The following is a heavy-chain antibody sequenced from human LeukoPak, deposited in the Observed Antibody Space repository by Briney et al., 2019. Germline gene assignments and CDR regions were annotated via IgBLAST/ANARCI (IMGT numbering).Heavy chain of an antibody. J-gene: IGHJ4*02. Sequence: GGSLRLSCAASGFTLSSYEVNWVRQAPGKGLAWVSYISTSGSTKYYADSVKGRFTISRDKAENSLYLQMNSLRAEDTAVYYCARRYCSSTSCTLAYWGQGTLVTVSS. V-gene: IGHV3-48*03. CDR2: ISTSGSTK. CDR1: GFTLSSYE. D-gene: IGHD2-2*01. CDR3: ARRYCSSTSCTLAY.